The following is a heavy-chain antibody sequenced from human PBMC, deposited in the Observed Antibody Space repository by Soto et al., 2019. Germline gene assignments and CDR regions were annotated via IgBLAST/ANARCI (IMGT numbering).Heavy chain of an antibody. D-gene: IGHD3-10*01. CDR3: TTVQFAPVLWFGELLFYTWFDP. V-gene: IGHV3-30*03. CDR1: GFTFSSYG. CDR2: ISYDGSNK. Sequence: GGSLRLSCAASGFTFSSYGMHWVRQAPGKGLEWVAVISYDGSNKYYADSVKGRFTISRDNSKNTLYLQMNSLRAEDTAVYYCTTVQFAPVLWFGELLFYTWFDPWGQGTLVTVSS. J-gene: IGHJ5*02.